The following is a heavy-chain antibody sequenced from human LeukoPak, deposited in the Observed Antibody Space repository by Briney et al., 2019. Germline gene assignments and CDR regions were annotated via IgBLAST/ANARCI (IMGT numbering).Heavy chain of an antibody. CDR1: DGSISSYY. J-gene: IGHJ6*03. CDR2: IYYSGST. Sequence: SETXSLXCTVSDGSISSYYWSWIRQPPGKGLEWVGYIYYSGSTNYNPSLESRVTISVDTSKNQFSLKLTSVTAADTAVYYCARGYYYYYMDVWGKGTTVTVSS. V-gene: IGHV4-59*01. CDR3: ARGYYYYYMDV.